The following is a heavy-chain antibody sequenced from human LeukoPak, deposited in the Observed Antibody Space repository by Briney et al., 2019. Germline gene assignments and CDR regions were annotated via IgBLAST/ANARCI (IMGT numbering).Heavy chain of an antibody. Sequence: PGGSLRLSCAASGFTFSSYGMHWVRQAPGKGLEWVAVISYDGSNKYYADSVKGRFTISRDNSKNTLYLQMNSLRAGDTAVYYCAKDFGGGDAFDIWGQGTMVTVSS. J-gene: IGHJ3*02. V-gene: IGHV3-30*18. CDR2: ISYDGSNK. CDR1: GFTFSSYG. CDR3: AKDFGGGDAFDI. D-gene: IGHD2-15*01.